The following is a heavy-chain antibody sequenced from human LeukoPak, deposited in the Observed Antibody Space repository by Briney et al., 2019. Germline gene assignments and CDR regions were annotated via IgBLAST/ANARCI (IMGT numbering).Heavy chain of an antibody. J-gene: IGHJ1*01. Sequence: SVKLSFNASGSTFSSYAISWVRQAPGQGLEWMGGIIPIFGTANYAQKFQGRVTITADESTSTAYMELSSLRSEDTAVYSCARGASDYGDYPGYFQHWGQGTLVSVSS. D-gene: IGHD4-17*01. CDR1: GSTFSSYA. V-gene: IGHV1-69*01. CDR3: ARGASDYGDYPGYFQH. CDR2: IIPIFGTA.